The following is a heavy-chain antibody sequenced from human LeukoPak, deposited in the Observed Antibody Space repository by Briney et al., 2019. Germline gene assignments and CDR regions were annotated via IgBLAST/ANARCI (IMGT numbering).Heavy chain of an antibody. V-gene: IGHV1-69*01. CDR3: ARAHGKLRFYFGEFDP. CDR2: IIPIFGTA. D-gene: IGHD3-3*01. J-gene: IGHJ5*02. Sequence: SVKVSCKASGGTFSSYAISWVRQAPGQGLEWMGGIIPIFGTANYAQKFQGRVTITADESTSTAYMELSSLRSEDTAVYYCARAHGKLRFYFGEFDPWGQGTLVTVSS. CDR1: GGTFSSYA.